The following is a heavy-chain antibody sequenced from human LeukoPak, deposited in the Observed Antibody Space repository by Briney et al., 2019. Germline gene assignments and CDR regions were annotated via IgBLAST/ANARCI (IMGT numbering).Heavy chain of an antibody. Sequence: GGSLRLSCAASGSTFSSYSMNWVRQAPGKGLEWVSSISSSSSYIYYADSVKGRFTISRDNAKNSLYLQMNSLRAEDTAVYYCARGVSGTFDYWGQGTLVTVSS. D-gene: IGHD1-1*01. J-gene: IGHJ4*02. V-gene: IGHV3-21*01. CDR1: GSTFSSYS. CDR2: ISSSSSYI. CDR3: ARGVSGTFDY.